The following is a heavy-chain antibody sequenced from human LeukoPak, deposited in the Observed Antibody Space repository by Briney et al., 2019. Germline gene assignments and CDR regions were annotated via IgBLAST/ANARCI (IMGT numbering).Heavy chain of an antibody. D-gene: IGHD5-24*01. J-gene: IGHJ4*02. CDR1: GGSIISYY. CDR2: FYYSGST. CDR3: ARLRRDGYYFDY. Sequence: SETLSLTCTVSGGSIISYYWSWIRQPPGKGLEGIGYFYYSGSTNYNPSLKGRVTIAEYTSKNQFSLKLSTVTAADTAVYYCARLRRDGYYFDYWGQGTLVTVSS. V-gene: IGHV4-59*08.